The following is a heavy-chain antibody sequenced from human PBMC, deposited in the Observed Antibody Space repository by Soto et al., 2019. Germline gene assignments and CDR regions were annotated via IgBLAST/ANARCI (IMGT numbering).Heavy chain of an antibody. V-gene: IGHV5-51*01. CDR1: GCRCSSYR. J-gene: IGHJ6*02. D-gene: IGHD3-16*01. Sequence: LQSSVEGCGCRCSSYRCGSVPQMPGKGLEWMGIIYPGDSDTRYSPSFQGQVTISADKSISTAYLQWSSLKASDTAMYYCARSFISEYGMDVWGQGTTVTVSS. CDR2: IYPGDSDT. CDR3: ARSFISEYGMDV.